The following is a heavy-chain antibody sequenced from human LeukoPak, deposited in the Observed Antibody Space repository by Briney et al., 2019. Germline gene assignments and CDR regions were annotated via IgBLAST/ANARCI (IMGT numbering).Heavy chain of an antibody. D-gene: IGHD2-15*01. CDR3: ARVLSVCSGGSCYVYYYGMDV. J-gene: IGHJ6*02. CDR1: GYTFTGYY. Sequence: ASVKVSCKASGYTFTGYYMHWVRQAPGQGLEWMGWINPNSGGTNYAQKFQGRVTMTRDTSISTAYMELSSLRSEDTAVYYCARVLSVCSGGSCYVYYYGMDVWGQGTTVTVSS. CDR2: INPNSGGT. V-gene: IGHV1-2*02.